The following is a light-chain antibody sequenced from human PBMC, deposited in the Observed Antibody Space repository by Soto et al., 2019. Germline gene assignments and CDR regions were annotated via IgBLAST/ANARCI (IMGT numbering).Light chain of an antibody. CDR3: QQYNNWPSIT. V-gene: IGKV3-20*01. CDR2: GAS. Sequence: EIVLTHSPGTLSLSPCERATLSSSASQSVSSSYLAWYQQKPGQAPRLLVYGASSRATGIPDRFSGSGSGTEFTLTISSLQSEDFAVYYCQQYNNWPSITFGQGTRLEI. J-gene: IGKJ5*01. CDR1: QSVSSSY.